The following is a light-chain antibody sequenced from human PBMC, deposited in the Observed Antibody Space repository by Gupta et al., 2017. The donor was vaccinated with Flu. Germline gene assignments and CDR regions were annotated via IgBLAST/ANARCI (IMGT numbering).Light chain of an antibody. CDR2: VAS. Sequence: EIVMTQSPATLSVSPGERSTLSFRASQSVSSNLAWYQQKPGQAPRLIIYVASNRATGITDRFSGSGYVKEFTLTSSRLQSEDFAVYYVHHANTWSTFGQGTKLEIQ. J-gene: IGKJ2*01. V-gene: IGKV3-15*01. CDR1: QSVSSN. CDR3: HHANTWST.